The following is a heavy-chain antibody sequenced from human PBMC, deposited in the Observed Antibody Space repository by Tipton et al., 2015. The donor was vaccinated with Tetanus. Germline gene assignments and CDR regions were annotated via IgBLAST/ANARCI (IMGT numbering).Heavy chain of an antibody. V-gene: IGHV4-31*03. J-gene: IGHJ5*02. D-gene: IGHD4-23*01. CDR2: ISNTGFS. Sequence: TLSLTCSVSGGSISSDGHFWTWVRQHPGKGLEWIGYISNTGFSYYNPSLQSRVSMSLDTSKNQFSLNLKSVTAADTAVYFCARENYGSNSVSPLASWGQGTLVTVSS. CDR1: GGSISSDGHF. CDR3: ARENYGSNSVSPLAS.